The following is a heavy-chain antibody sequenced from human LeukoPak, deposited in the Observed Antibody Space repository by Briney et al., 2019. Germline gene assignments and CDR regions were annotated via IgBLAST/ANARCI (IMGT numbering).Heavy chain of an antibody. J-gene: IGHJ4*02. V-gene: IGHV3-23*01. CDR2: ITTSDGNT. CDR3: AKDGGLWVSAHWGDS. Sequence: GGSLRLSCAASEFTFSSYTMSWVRQAPGKGLEWVSTITTSDGNTYYADSVKGRFTVSRDNSKNTLFLQMNSLRAEDTAVYYCAKDGGLWVSAHWGDSWGRGTLVTVSS. CDR1: EFTFSSYT. D-gene: IGHD7-27*01.